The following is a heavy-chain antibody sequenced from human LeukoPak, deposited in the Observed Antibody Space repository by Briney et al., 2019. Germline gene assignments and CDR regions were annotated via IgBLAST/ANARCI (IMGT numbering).Heavy chain of an antibody. D-gene: IGHD5-24*01. CDR2: INPNSGGS. Sequence: ASVKVSCKASGYTFTDYYMHWVRQAPGQGLEWMGRINPNSGGSNYAQKFQGRVTMTRDTSISTAYVEVNRLRSDDTAVYYCARDKGRDGYTAFDYWGQGTLVTVSS. CDR3: ARDKGRDGYTAFDY. J-gene: IGHJ4*02. V-gene: IGHV1-2*06. CDR1: GYTFTDYY.